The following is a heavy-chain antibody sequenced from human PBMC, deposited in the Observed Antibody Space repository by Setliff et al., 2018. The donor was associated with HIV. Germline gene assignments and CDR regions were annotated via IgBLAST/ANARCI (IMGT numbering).Heavy chain of an antibody. Sequence: ASVKVSCKASGYTFRSYGINWVRQAPGQGLEWMGWINTKTGNPTYAQGLTGQFVFSLDTSISTAYLQISSLKAEDTAVYYCARDQRLFYFDSWGQGTLVTVSS. CDR1: GYTFRSYG. J-gene: IGHJ4*02. V-gene: IGHV7-4-1*02. CDR3: ARDQRLFYFDS. CDR2: INTKTGNP.